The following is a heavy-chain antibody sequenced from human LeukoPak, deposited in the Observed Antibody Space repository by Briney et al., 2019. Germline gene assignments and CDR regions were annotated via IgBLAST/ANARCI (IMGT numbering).Heavy chain of an antibody. CDR2: ISTSSSTI. V-gene: IGHV3-48*01. J-gene: IGHJ4*02. Sequence: GGSLRLSCAASGFTFSRYNMTWVRQAPGKGLEWVSFISTSSSTIYYADSVKGRFTISRDNSKNTLYLQMNSLRAEDTAVYYCARDPGIVGATTTKDNWGQGTLVTVSS. D-gene: IGHD1-26*01. CDR1: GFTFSRYN. CDR3: ARDPGIVGATTTKDN.